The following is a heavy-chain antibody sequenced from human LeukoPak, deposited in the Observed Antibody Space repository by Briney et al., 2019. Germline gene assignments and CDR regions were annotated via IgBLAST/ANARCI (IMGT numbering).Heavy chain of an antibody. CDR2: ISYDGSNK. D-gene: IGHD2-2*01. J-gene: IGHJ3*02. Sequence: GGSLRLSCAASGFTFSSYGMHWVRQAPGKGLEWVAVISYDGSNKYYADSVKSRFTISRDNSKNTLYLQMNSLRAEDTAVYYCAKVVVVPAAILKIPEDAFDIWGQGTMVTVSS. CDR1: GFTFSSYG. V-gene: IGHV3-30*18. CDR3: AKVVVVPAAILKIPEDAFDI.